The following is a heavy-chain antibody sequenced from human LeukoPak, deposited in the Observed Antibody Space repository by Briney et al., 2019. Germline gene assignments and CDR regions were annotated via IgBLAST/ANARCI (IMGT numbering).Heavy chain of an antibody. D-gene: IGHD3-10*01. CDR3: AKNLARGGTNWFDP. Sequence: GGSLRLSCAASGFTFNNYAMTWVRQAPGKGLEWVSIISGSGGSTYYADSVKGRFTISRDNSKNTLYLQMNSLRAEDTAAYYCAKNLARGGTNWFDPWGQGTLVTVSS. CDR1: GFTFNNYA. CDR2: ISGSGGST. J-gene: IGHJ5*02. V-gene: IGHV3-23*01.